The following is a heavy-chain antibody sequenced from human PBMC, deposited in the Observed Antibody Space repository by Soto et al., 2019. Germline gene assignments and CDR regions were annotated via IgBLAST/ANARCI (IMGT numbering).Heavy chain of an antibody. CDR2: LYGSGRGI. V-gene: IGHV3-23*01. D-gene: IGHD5-12*01. J-gene: IGHJ4*02. CDR3: AKDAVSRDGVWLAHV. Sequence: VQLLESGGHFVHPGGSLRLSCAASGFTFSDYAMIWIRQVPGKGLQWVSGLYGSGRGIQYAESVKGRFTISRDNSAYAVDLQMNNLRVEDSAIYYCAKDAVSRDGVWLAHVWGQGTVVTVSS. CDR1: GFTFSDYA.